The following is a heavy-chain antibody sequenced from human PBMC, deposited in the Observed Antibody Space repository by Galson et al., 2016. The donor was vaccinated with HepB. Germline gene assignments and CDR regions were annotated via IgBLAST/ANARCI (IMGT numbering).Heavy chain of an antibody. CDR3: AKDAYTWRWRLSFFPAY. CDR1: GFTFSDYG. V-gene: IGHV3-30*18. J-gene: IGHJ4*01. CDR2: LSFDGINK. Sequence: SLRLSCAASGFTFSDYGIHWVRQAPGKGLEWVAVLSFDGINKYYADSVKGRFTISRDNSKNTVYLQMNSLRAEDTAVYYCAKDAYTWRWRLSFFPAYWGHGALVTVSS. D-gene: IGHD5-24*01.